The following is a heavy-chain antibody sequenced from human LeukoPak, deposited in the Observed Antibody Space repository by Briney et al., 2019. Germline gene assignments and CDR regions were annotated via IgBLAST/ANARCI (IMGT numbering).Heavy chain of an antibody. D-gene: IGHD3-3*01. J-gene: IGHJ4*02. Sequence: ASVKVSCKASGYTFTSYDINWVRRATGQGLGWMGWMNPNSGNTGYAQKFQGRVTMTRNTSISTAYMELSSLRSEDTAVYYCARGSRSGSGSYYDFWSGYVSFLSYWGQGTLVTVSS. CDR1: GYTFTSYD. CDR2: MNPNSGNT. V-gene: IGHV1-8*01. CDR3: ARGSRSGSGSYYDFWSGYVSFLSY.